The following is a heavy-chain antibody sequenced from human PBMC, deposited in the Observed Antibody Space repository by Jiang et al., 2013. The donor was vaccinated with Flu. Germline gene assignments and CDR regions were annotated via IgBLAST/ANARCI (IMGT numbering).Heavy chain of an antibody. CDR2: IIPILGIA. CDR3: ARDDNSPKRKEASFDY. CDR1: GGTFSSYA. Sequence: GAEVKKPGSSVKVSCKASGGTFSSYAISWVRQAPGQGLEWMGRIIPILGIANYAQKFQGRVTITADKSTSTAYMELRSLRSDDTAVYYCARDDNSPKRKEASFDYWGQGTLVTVSS. J-gene: IGHJ4*02. V-gene: IGHV1-69*04. D-gene: IGHD4-23*01.